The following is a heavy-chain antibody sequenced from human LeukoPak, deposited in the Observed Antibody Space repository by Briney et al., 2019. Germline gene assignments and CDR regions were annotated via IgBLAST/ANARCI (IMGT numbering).Heavy chain of an antibody. CDR3: AKKNYPSLGYCSGGSCPN. V-gene: IGHV3-23*01. CDR1: GFSFSSYA. D-gene: IGHD2-15*01. J-gene: IGHJ4*02. Sequence: GGSLRLSCAASGFSFSSYAMSWVRRAPGKGLECVSTISGSGANTYYADSVKGRFTISRDNSKNTLYLQMNSLRAEDTAVYYCAKKNYPSLGYCSGGSCPNWGQGTLVTVSS. CDR2: ISGSGANT.